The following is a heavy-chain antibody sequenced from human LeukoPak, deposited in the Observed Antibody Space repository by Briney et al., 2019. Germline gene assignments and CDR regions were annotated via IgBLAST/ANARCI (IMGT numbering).Heavy chain of an antibody. J-gene: IGHJ3*02. D-gene: IGHD2-2*01. CDR3: AKDFEKYQLPPGHAFDI. CDR2: IRYDGSNK. CDR1: GFTFSSYG. Sequence: PGGSLRLSCAASGFTFSSYGMHWVRQAPGKGLEWVAFIRYDGSNKYYADSVKGRFTISRDNSKNTLYLQMNSLRAEDTAVYYCAKDFEKYQLPPGHAFDIWGQGTMVTVSS. V-gene: IGHV3-30*02.